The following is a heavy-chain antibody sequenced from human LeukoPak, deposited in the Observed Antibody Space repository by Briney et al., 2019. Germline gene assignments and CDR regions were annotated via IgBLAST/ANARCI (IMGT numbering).Heavy chain of an antibody. CDR3: ARDGYGDYYFDY. CDR1: GFTFSSYS. J-gene: IGHJ4*02. Sequence: GGSLRLSCAASGFTFSSYSMNWVRQAPGKGLEWVSSISSSSSYIYHADSVKGRFTISRDNAKNSLYLRMNSLRAEDTAVYYCARDGYGDYYFDYWGQGTLVTVSS. D-gene: IGHD4-17*01. V-gene: IGHV3-21*01. CDR2: ISSSSSYI.